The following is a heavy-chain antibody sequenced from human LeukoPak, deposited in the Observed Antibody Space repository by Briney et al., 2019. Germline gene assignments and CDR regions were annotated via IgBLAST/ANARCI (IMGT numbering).Heavy chain of an antibody. CDR3: ARRSYYDTSGYSAFDI. V-gene: IGHV4-59*08. CDR2: VYYNGNT. Sequence: SETLSLTCTVSGGSISSYYWSWLRQPPGKGLVWLGYVYYNGNTKYNASLKSRVTISVDTSKNQFSLKLSSVTAADTAVYYCARRSYYDTSGYSAFDIWGQGTMVTVSS. J-gene: IGHJ3*02. D-gene: IGHD3-22*01. CDR1: GGSISSYY.